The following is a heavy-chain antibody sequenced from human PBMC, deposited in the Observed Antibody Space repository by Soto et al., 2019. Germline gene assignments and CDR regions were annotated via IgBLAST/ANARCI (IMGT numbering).Heavy chain of an antibody. J-gene: IGHJ4*02. V-gene: IGHV3-21*01. CDR1: GFTFSSYS. CDR2: ISSSSSYI. CDR3: AGTGAVAGIYFDY. D-gene: IGHD6-19*01. Sequence: GGSLRLSCAASGFTFSSYSMNWVRQAPGKGLEWVSSISSSSSYIYYADSVKGRFTISRDNAKNSLYLQMNSLRAEDTAVYYCAGTGAVAGIYFDYWGQGTLVTVSS.